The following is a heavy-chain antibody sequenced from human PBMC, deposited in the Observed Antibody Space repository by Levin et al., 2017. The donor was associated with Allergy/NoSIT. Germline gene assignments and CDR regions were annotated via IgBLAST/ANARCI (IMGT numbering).Heavy chain of an antibody. D-gene: IGHD3-10*01. J-gene: IGHJ6*04. Sequence: SVKVSCKASGGTFRSNTISWLRQAPGQGFEWMGRIIPVLGTVNYVQPFQGRVTITADQSTDTAYMELSGLRSEDSAVYYCANFFFGSRDSDVWGTGTTVIVSS. CDR2: IIPVLGTV. CDR1: GGTFRSNT. V-gene: IGHV1-69*08. CDR3: ANFFFGSRDSDV.